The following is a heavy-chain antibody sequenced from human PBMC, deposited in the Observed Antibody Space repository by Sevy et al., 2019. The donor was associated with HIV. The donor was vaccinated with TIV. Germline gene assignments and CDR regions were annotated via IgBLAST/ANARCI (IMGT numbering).Heavy chain of an antibody. CDR3: ARLEPGDNWFDP. CDR1: GDSMNTYY. D-gene: IGHD1-1*01. J-gene: IGHJ5*02. V-gene: IGHV4-59*01. CDR2: ILYSGST. Sequence: SETLSLTCTVTGDSMNTYYWAWIRQSPGKSLEWVGYILYSGSTEYSPSLKSRVTMALDRSKNEVSLRLSSVTAADTAVYYCARLEPGDNWFDPWGQGRLVTVSS.